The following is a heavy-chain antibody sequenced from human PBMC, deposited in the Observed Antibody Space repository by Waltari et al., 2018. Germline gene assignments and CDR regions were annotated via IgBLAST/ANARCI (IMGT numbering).Heavy chain of an antibody. CDR2: INEDGSTT. CDR3: ASDLAGAKDH. J-gene: IGHJ4*02. V-gene: IGHV3-74*01. D-gene: IGHD1-26*01. CDR1: GFTFGGYW. Sequence: EVLLVESGGGLVQPGGSLRLSCAASGFTFGGYWIHWVRQVPGKGLAWVSRINEDGSTTDYADSVKGRFTISRDNAKSTLYLQMNSLRAEDTAVYYCASDLAGAKDHWGQGTLVTVSS.